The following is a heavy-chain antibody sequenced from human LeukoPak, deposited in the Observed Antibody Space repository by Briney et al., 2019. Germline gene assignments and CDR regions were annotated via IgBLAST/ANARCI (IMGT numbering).Heavy chain of an antibody. CDR2: IKQDGSEK. V-gene: IGHV3-7*01. CDR1: GFSFRSYW. D-gene: IGHD3-9*01. Sequence: GGSLRLSDAATGFSFRSYWMNWVRQAPGKGLEWLAIIKQDGSEKHYKGSVEGRFTISRDNAKNSLHLQMNSLRAEDTAVYYCAGGSGYLITSWGQGTLVTVSS. J-gene: IGHJ5*02. CDR3: AGGSGYLITS.